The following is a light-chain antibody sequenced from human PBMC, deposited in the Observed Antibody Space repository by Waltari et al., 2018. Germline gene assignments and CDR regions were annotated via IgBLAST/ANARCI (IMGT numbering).Light chain of an antibody. Sequence: DIQMTQSPSSLSASVGDRVTITCRASQSISTYLNWYQQKPGEAPKLLIYAISHLQSGVPSGFSGSGSGTDFTLTISDLQPEDFAVYSCQQTYSTPLTFGGGTKVEIK. CDR2: AIS. V-gene: IGKV1-39*01. J-gene: IGKJ4*01. CDR1: QSISTY. CDR3: QQTYSTPLT.